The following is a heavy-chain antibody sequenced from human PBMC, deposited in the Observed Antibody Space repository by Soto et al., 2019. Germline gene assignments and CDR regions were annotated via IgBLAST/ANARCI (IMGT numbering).Heavy chain of an antibody. D-gene: IGHD3-22*01. Sequence: PWGPLRDSKTAVECTNSDHGMMCIIQIPGKGLEWVSTIGGSGSATFYADSVKGRFTISRDNSKSTVYLQMNSLRGDDSAIYYCAKAIRGYYGSSDYWGQGTQVSVSS. CDR1: ECTNSDHG. J-gene: IGHJ4*02. V-gene: IGHV3-23*01. CDR3: AKAIRGYYGSSDY. CDR2: IGGSGSAT.